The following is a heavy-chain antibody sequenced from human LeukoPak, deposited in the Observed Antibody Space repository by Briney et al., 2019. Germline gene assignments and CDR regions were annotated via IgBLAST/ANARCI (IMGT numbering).Heavy chain of an antibody. J-gene: IGHJ4*02. D-gene: IGHD6-19*01. V-gene: IGHV3-23*01. Sequence: PGGSLRLSCAASGFTFSDYYMSWIRQAPGKGLEWVSAISGSGGSTYYADSVKGRFTISRDNSKNTLYLQMNSLRAEDTAVYYCAKDFGAVAGALDYWGQGTLVTVSS. CDR3: AKDFGAVAGALDY. CDR2: ISGSGGST. CDR1: GFTFSDYY.